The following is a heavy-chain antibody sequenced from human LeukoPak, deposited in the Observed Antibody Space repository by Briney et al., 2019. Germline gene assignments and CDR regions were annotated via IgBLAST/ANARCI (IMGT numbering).Heavy chain of an antibody. CDR3: ARDRRVTTWGYYYYYMDV. CDR1: SGSISSSSYY. CDR2: IYYSGST. D-gene: IGHD4-17*01. V-gene: IGHV4-39*07. J-gene: IGHJ6*03. Sequence: SETLSLTCTVSSGSISSSSYYWGWIRQPPGKGLEWIGSIYYSGSTYYNPSLKSRVTISVDTSKNQFSLKLSSVTAADTAVYYCARDRRVTTWGYYYYYMDVWGKGTTVTISS.